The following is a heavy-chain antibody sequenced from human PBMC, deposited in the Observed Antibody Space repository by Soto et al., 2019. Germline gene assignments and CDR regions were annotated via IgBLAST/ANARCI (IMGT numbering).Heavy chain of an antibody. V-gene: IGHV1-58*02. Sequence: SVKVSCKASGFTFTSSAMQWVRQARGQRLEWIGWIVVGSGNTNYAQKFQERVTITRDMSTSTAYMELSSLRSEDTAVYYCAAGGFGEFTYDYWGQGTLVTVSS. CDR3: AAGGFGEFTYDY. CDR2: IVVGSGNT. CDR1: GFTFTSSA. J-gene: IGHJ4*02. D-gene: IGHD3-10*01.